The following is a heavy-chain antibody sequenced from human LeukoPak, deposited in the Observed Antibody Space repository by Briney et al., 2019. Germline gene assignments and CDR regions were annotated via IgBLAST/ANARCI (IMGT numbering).Heavy chain of an antibody. CDR1: GFTFSSYS. Sequence: PGGSLRLSCAASGFTFSSYSMNWVRQAPGKGLERVPSISSSSSYIYYADSVKGRFTISRDNAKNSLYLQMNSLRAEDTAVYYCARDARPMTTVTTSAFDIWGQGTMVTVSS. V-gene: IGHV3-21*01. CDR3: ARDARPMTTVTTSAFDI. CDR2: ISSSSSYI. J-gene: IGHJ3*02. D-gene: IGHD4-17*01.